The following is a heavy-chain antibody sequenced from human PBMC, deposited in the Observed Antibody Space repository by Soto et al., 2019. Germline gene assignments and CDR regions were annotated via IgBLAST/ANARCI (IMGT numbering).Heavy chain of an antibody. V-gene: IGHV3-30*18. J-gene: IGHJ4*02. CDR1: GFTFSSYG. CDR3: AKDLLLGYSSSWYPDY. D-gene: IGHD6-13*01. CDR2: ISYDGSNK. Sequence: GGSLRLSCAASGFTFSSYGMHWVRQAPGKGLEWVAVISYDGSNKYYADSVKGRFTISRDNSKNTLYLQMNSLRAEDTAVYYCAKDLLLGYSSSWYPDYWGQGTLVTVS.